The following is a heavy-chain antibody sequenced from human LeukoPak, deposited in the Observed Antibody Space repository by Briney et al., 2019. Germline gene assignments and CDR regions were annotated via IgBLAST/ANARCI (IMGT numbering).Heavy chain of an antibody. CDR2: ISASGGST. Sequence: GGSLRLSCAASGFTFSSSAMSWVRQVPGKGLEWVSGISASGGSTSYADSVKGRFTISRDNSKNTLFLQMNTLRAEDTALYYCAREVSEGFDFWGQGTLVTVSS. V-gene: IGHV3-23*01. CDR3: AREVSEGFDF. CDR1: GFTFSSSA. J-gene: IGHJ4*02. D-gene: IGHD3-22*01.